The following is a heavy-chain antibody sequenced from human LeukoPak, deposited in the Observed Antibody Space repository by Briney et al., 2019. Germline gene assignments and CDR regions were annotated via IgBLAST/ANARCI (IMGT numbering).Heavy chain of an antibody. J-gene: IGHJ4*02. CDR3: ARDERRYCPDSSCYPGDY. Sequence: KTGGSLRFSCAASGFTFSDYAMKWVRQAPGKGLEWVSAISRTSAYIYYSDSVRGRFTISRDNAKNSVYLQMDSLRAEDTAVYYCARDERRYCPDSSCYPGDYWGQGTLVTVSS. V-gene: IGHV3-21*01. CDR1: GFTFSDYA. D-gene: IGHD2-8*02. CDR2: ISRTSAYI.